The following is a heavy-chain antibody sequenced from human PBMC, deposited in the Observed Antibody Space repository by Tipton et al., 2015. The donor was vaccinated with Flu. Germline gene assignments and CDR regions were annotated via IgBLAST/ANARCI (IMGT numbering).Heavy chain of an antibody. Sequence: LSLTCAASGFTFSSYAMHWVRQAPGKGLEWVAVISYDGSNKYYADSVKGRFTISRDNTKNTLYLQMNSLRAEDTAVYYCARDRMYYDILTGPSGAFDIWGQGTMATVSS. CDR1: GFTFSSYA. J-gene: IGHJ3*02. V-gene: IGHV3-30*01. D-gene: IGHD3-9*01. CDR3: ARDRMYYDILTGPSGAFDI. CDR2: ISYDGSNK.